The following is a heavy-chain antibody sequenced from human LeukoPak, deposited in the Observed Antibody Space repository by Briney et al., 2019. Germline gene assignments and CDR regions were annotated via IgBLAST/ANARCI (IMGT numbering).Heavy chain of an antibody. CDR2: ISSSSSYI. CDR3: ARAPRGYSGYDFGDY. D-gene: IGHD5-12*01. V-gene: IGHV3-21*01. J-gene: IGHJ4*02. CDR1: GFTFSSYS. Sequence: PGGSLRLSCAASGFTFSSYSMNWVRQAPGKGLEWVSSISSSSSYIYYADSVKGRFTISRDNAKNSLYLQMNSLRAEDTAVYYCARAPRGYSGYDFGDYWGQGTPVTVSS.